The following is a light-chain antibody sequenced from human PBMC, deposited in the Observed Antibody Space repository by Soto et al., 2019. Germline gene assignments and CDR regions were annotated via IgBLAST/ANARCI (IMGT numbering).Light chain of an antibody. CDR3: QQYNNCPPWT. CDR1: QSVSSK. J-gene: IGKJ1*01. CDR2: GAS. Sequence: EIVMTQSPATLSVSPGERATLSCRASQSVSSKLAWYQQKPGQAPRLLIYGASTRATGIPARFSGSGSGTEFTLTISRLQSEDFAVYYCQQYNNCPPWTFGQGTKVEIK. V-gene: IGKV3-15*01.